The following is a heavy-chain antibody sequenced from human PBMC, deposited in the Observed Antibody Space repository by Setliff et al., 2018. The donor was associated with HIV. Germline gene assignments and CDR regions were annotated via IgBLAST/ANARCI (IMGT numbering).Heavy chain of an antibody. J-gene: IGHJ4*02. V-gene: IGHV3-23*01. D-gene: IGHD3-3*01. CDR1: GFTFRSYA. Sequence: GGSLRLSCAASGFTFRSYAMSWVRQAPGKGLEWVSVISGTGGTTYYADFVKGRFTISRDNSKNTLHLQMNSLRAEDTAVYYCADGYDFWSGSSKGNFDYWGQGTLVTAPQ. CDR3: ADGYDFWSGSSKGNFDY. CDR2: ISGTGGTT.